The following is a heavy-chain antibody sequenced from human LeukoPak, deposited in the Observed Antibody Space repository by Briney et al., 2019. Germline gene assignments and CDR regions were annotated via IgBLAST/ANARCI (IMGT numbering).Heavy chain of an antibody. Sequence: GGSLRLSCAASGFTFSSYSMNWVRQAPGKGLEWVSSISSSSSYIYYADSVKGRFTISRDNAKNSLYLQMNSLRAEDTALYYCAKDVTTRGGYFDYWGQGTLVTVSS. CDR1: GFTFSSYS. D-gene: IGHD1-14*01. V-gene: IGHV3-21*04. CDR2: ISSSSSYI. J-gene: IGHJ4*02. CDR3: AKDVTTRGGYFDY.